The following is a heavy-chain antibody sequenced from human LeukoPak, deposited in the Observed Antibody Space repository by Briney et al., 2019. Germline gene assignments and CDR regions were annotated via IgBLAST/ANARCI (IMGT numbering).Heavy chain of an antibody. Sequence: ASVKVSCKVSGYTLTELSMHWVRQAPGKGLEWMGGFDPEDGETIYAQKFQGRVTMTEDTSTDTAYMELSSLRSEDTAVYYCATFVEEEPKDCYYYYGMDVWGQGTTVTVSS. CDR1: GYTLTELS. CDR3: ATFVEEEPKDCYYYYGMDV. D-gene: IGHD2-15*01. CDR2: FDPEDGET. V-gene: IGHV1-24*01. J-gene: IGHJ6*02.